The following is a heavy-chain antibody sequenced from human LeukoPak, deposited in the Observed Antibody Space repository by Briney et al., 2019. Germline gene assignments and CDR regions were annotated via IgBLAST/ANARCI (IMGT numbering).Heavy chain of an antibody. CDR3: ANGRNQLLPEFDY. D-gene: IGHD2-2*01. J-gene: IGHJ4*02. Sequence: GGSLRLSCAASGFSFSTYGMHWVRQAPGKGLEWVAFISNDGSEKYYAGSVRDRFTITRDDSKNTLYLQMNSLRDEDTAMYYRANGRNQLLPEFDYWGQGTLVTVSS. CDR1: GFSFSTYG. V-gene: IGHV3-30*18. CDR2: ISNDGSEK.